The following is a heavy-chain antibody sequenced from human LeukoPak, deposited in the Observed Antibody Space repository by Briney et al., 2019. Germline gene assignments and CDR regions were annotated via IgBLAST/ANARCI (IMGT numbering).Heavy chain of an antibody. Sequence: GGSLRLSCAASGFTFSNSAMSWVRQAPGKGLEWVSAISGSGGSTYYADSVKGRFTISRDNSKNTLYLQMNSLRAEDTAVYYCAKGFDVSLWFGELLRAFDIWGQGTMVTVSS. CDR3: AKGFDVSLWFGELLRAFDI. J-gene: IGHJ3*02. CDR2: ISGSGGST. CDR1: GFTFSNSA. V-gene: IGHV3-23*01. D-gene: IGHD3-10*01.